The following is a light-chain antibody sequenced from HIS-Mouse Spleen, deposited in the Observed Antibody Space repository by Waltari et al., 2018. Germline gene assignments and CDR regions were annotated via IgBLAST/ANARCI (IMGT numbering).Light chain of an antibody. J-gene: IGLJ2*01. Sequence: SYELTQPPSVSVSPGQTARITCSGDALPKQYAYWYQQKPGQAPWLVIYKDSGRPSGIPERFSGSSSGTTVTLTISGVQAEDEADYYCQSADSSGTYVVFGGGTKLTVL. V-gene: IGLV3-25*03. CDR3: QSADSSGTYVV. CDR1: ALPKQY. CDR2: KDS.